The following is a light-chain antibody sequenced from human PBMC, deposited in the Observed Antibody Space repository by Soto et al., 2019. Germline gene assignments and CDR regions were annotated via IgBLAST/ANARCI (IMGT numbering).Light chain of an antibody. CDR1: SSDVGGYDY. J-gene: IGLJ2*01. Sequence: QSALTQPASVSGSPGQSITISCAGTSSDVGGYDYVSWYQQHPDKAPKLIIYDVSNRPSGVSNRFSGSKSGNTASLTISGLQAEDEGDYYCTSYTRSDIGVFGGGTKLTVL. CDR3: TSYTRSDIGV. CDR2: DVS. V-gene: IGLV2-14*01.